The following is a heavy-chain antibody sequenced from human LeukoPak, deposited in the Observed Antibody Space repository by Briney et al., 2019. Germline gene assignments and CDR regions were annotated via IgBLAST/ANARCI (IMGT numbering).Heavy chain of an antibody. CDR3: ARYYCSVTSCYGRYFDS. Sequence: SVKVSCKASGGTFSSYAISWVRQAPGQGLEWMGGIIPIFGTANYAQKFQGRVTITADKSTSTAYMELSSLRSEDTAVYYCARYYCSVTSCYGRYFDSWGQGILVTVSS. V-gene: IGHV1-69*06. CDR1: GGTFSSYA. J-gene: IGHJ4*02. CDR2: IIPIFGTA. D-gene: IGHD2-2*01.